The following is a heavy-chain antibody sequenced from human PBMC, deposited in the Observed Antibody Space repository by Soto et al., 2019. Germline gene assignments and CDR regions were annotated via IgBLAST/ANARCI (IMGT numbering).Heavy chain of an antibody. CDR3: VQVSQPYCDC. V-gene: IGHV3-23*01. CDR2: ISGGGGST. D-gene: IGHD2-2*01. CDR1: GFSFSSYA. J-gene: IGHJ4*02. Sequence: EVQLLESGGGLVQPGGSLRLSCAASGFSFSSYALSWVRQAPGRGLEWVSAISGGGGSTYYAGSVKGRFTISRDNSKNTVYLEFTSLRAEDTAVDFCVQVSQPYCDCLGRGTLVTGS.